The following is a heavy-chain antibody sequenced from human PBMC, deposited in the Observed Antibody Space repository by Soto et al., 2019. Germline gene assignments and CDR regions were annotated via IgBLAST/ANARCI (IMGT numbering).Heavy chain of an antibody. J-gene: IGHJ4*02. CDR1: GFTFSSYA. V-gene: IGHV3-23*01. CDR3: AKGITGTIANFDY. CDR2: ISGSGGST. D-gene: IGHD1-20*01. Sequence: EVQLLESGGGLVQPGGSLRLSCAASGFTFSSYAMSWVRQAPGKGLEWVSAISGSGGSTYYADSVKGRFTISRDNSKNPVYLQMNSLRAEDTAVYYCAKGITGTIANFDYWGQGTLVTVSS.